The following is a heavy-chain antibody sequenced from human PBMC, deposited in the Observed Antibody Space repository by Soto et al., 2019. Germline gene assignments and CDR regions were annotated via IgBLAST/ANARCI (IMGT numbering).Heavy chain of an antibody. CDR1: GGSLTSNSYY. J-gene: IGHJ4*02. CDR2: FYYSQST. V-gene: IGHV4-39*01. CDR3: ARASTLAGTADFDY. Sequence: PSETLSLTCTVSGGSLTSNSYYWGWIRQPPGKGLEWIGSFYYSQSTYFNPSLKSRVTISVETSKNQYSLKLSAVTAADTAVYYCARASTLAGTADFDYWGQGTLVTVSS. D-gene: IGHD6-19*01.